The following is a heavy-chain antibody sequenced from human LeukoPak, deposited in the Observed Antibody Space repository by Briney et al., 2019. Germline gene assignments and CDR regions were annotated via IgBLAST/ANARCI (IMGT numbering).Heavy chain of an antibody. CDR2: IWFDGTNK. Sequence: GGSLRLSCAASGFTFSNYGMHWVRQAPGKGLEWGAVIWFDGTNKYYAASVRGRFTISRDNYKNTLYLQMSSLRAEDTAVYYCARDRGVAAHLDYWGQGTLVTVSS. J-gene: IGHJ4*02. CDR3: ARDRGVAAHLDY. V-gene: IGHV3-33*01. CDR1: GFTFSNYG. D-gene: IGHD5-12*01.